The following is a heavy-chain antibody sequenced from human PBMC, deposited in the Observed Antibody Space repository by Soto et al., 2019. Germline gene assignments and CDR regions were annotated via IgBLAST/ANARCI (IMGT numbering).Heavy chain of an antibody. CDR3: ARGPDLHYYDSSGYPYY. J-gene: IGHJ4*02. CDR1: GYTFTSYG. Sequence: ASVKVSCKASGYTFTSYGISWVRQAPGQGLEWMGWINANSGNTKYAQKVQGRVTMTRNTSTSTAYMELSSLRSEDTAVYYCARGPDLHYYDSSGYPYYWGQGTLVTVSS. CDR2: INANSGNT. D-gene: IGHD3-22*01. V-gene: IGHV1-18*01.